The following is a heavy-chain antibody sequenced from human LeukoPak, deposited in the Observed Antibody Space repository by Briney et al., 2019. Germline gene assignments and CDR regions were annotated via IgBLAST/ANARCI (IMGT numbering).Heavy chain of an antibody. D-gene: IGHD5-18*01. CDR3: ARGGGHSYGREFDY. V-gene: IGHV1-18*01. CDR2: LSAYNGNT. CDR1: GYTFSNYG. Sequence: ASVKVSCKASGYTFSNYGISWVRQAPGQGLEWMGRLSAYNGNTNYAQKFQGRVTITADESTSTAYMELSSLRSDDTAVYYCARGGGHSYGREFDYWGQGTLVTVSS. J-gene: IGHJ4*02.